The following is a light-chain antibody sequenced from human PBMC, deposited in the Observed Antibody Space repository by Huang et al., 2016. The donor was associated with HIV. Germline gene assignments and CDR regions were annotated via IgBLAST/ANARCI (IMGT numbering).Light chain of an antibody. V-gene: IGKV1-5*03. J-gene: IGKJ2*01. CDR1: QNINTW. CDR2: KAS. Sequence: GERVTITCRASQNINTWLAWYQQKPGKAPNRVIYKASSLRSGVPSRFSGSGSGTKFTLSISSLQTDDFATYYCQHYNSYSVTFGQGTKLEIK. CDR3: QHYNSYSVT.